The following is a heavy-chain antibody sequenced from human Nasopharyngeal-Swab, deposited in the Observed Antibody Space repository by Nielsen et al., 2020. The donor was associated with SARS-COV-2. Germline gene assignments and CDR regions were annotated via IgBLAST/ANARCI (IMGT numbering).Heavy chain of an antibody. V-gene: IGHV1-69*13. CDR1: GGTFISYA. J-gene: IGHJ4*02. Sequence: SVQVSCKASGGTFISYAISWVRQAPAQGLEWMGGIIPIFATANYAQKFQGRVTITADESTSTAYMELSSLRSEDTAVYYCAFTGPYDSSGNYFDYWGQGTLVTVSS. D-gene: IGHD3-22*01. CDR3: AFTGPYDSSGNYFDY. CDR2: IIPIFATA.